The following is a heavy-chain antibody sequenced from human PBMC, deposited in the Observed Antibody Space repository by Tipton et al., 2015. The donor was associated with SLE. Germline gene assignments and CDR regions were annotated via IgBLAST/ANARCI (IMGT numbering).Heavy chain of an antibody. D-gene: IGHD3-10*01. CDR1: GFTFDKYS. Sequence: SLRLSCAASGFTFDKYSMTWVLQAPGKGLEWVASICGSGGCPYYADSVKGRFTISRDNSKNTVYLQMNGLRAEDAAVYYCARGDSGSYYNPRFDYWGLGTLLTVSS. V-gene: IGHV3-23*01. CDR2: ICGSGGCP. CDR3: ARGDSGSYYNPRFDY. J-gene: IGHJ4*02.